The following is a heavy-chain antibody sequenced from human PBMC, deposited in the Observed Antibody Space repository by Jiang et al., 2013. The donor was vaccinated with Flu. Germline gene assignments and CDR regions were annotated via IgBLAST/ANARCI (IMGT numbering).Heavy chain of an antibody. Sequence: YAQKFQGRVTMTEDTSTDTAYMELSSLRSEDTAVYYCATRARAGGSYFDYWGQGTLVTVSS. J-gene: IGHJ4*02. D-gene: IGHD1-26*01. V-gene: IGHV1-24*01. CDR3: ATRARAGGSYFDY.